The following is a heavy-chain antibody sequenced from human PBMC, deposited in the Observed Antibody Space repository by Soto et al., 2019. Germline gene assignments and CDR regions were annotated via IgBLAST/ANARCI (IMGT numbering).Heavy chain of an antibody. Sequence: AASVKVSCKASGYTFTGYYMHWVRQAPGQGLEWMGWINPNSGGTNYAQKFQGRVTMTRDTSISTAYMELSRLRSDDTAVYYCARADYDILTGYGYGMDVWGQGTTVTVSS. J-gene: IGHJ6*02. CDR1: GYTFTGYY. D-gene: IGHD3-9*01. V-gene: IGHV1-2*02. CDR2: INPNSGGT. CDR3: ARADYDILTGYGYGMDV.